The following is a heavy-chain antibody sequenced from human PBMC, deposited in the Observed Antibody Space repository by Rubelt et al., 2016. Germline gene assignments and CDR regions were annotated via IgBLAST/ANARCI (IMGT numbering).Heavy chain of an antibody. J-gene: IGHJ4*02. CDR3: ARGRVPATSPFDS. CDR1: GGSISSRNW. CDR2: IYHIGCT. V-gene: IGHV4-4*02. D-gene: IGHD2-2*01. Sequence: QVQLQESGPGLVKPSGTLSLTCAVSGGSISSRNWWTWVRQPPGKGLEWIGEIYHIGCTNNKPSLKRRLTISVDTSKNQFSLRCRSVTAADTAVYYCARGRVPATSPFDSWGQGILVTVSS.